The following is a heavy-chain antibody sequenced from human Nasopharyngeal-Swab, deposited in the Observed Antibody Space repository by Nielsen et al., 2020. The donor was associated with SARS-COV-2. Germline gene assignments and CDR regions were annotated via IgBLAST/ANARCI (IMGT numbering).Heavy chain of an antibody. D-gene: IGHD3-3*01. CDR1: GGSISSRSYY. CDR2: IYYRGST. J-gene: IGHJ5*02. CDR3: AREIITIFGVVIPNWFDP. V-gene: IGHV4-39*02. Sequence: SETLSLTCTVSGGSISSRSYYWGWIRQHPGKGLEWLGSIYYRGSTYYNPSLKSRVPISVDTSKNQFSQKLSSGTAADTAVYYCAREIITIFGVVIPNWFDPWGQGTLVTVSS.